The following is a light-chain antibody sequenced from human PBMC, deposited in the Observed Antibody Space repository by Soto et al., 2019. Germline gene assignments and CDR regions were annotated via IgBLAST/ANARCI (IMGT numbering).Light chain of an antibody. CDR2: AAS. J-gene: IGKJ5*01. Sequence: EIVLTQSPGTLSSSPGERATLSCRASQSVTSNYLAWYQLKPGQAPRLLIYAASNTATGIPDRFSGSGSGTDFTLSISRLEPEDFAVYYCQQYGSTPSITFGQGTRLEIK. CDR3: QQYGSTPSIT. V-gene: IGKV3-20*01. CDR1: QSVTSNY.